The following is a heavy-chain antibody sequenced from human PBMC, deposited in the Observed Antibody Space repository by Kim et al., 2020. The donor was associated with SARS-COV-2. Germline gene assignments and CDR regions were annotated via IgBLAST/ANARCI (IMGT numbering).Heavy chain of an antibody. CDR2: ISRSGDRT. V-gene: IGHV3-23*01. CDR1: GFISSSYA. D-gene: IGHD2-15*01. CDR3: AKILESNLEHYYYCMGV. Sequence: GGSLRLSCAASGFISSSYAMNWVRQTPGKGLEWISAISRSGDRTYYADSVKGRFTISRDNSKNTLYLQMNSLRAEDTAVYYCAKILESNLEHYYYCMGV. J-gene: IGHJ6*01.